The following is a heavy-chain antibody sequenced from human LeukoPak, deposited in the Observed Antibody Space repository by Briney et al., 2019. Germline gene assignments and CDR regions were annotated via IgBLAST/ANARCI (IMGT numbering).Heavy chain of an antibody. J-gene: IGHJ4*02. V-gene: IGHV3-23*01. CDR1: GLTFSSYA. D-gene: IGHD3-3*01. Sequence: GGSLRLSCAASGLTFSSYAMSWVRQAPGKGLEWVSAISGSGGSTYYADSVKGRFTISRDNSKNTLYLQMNSLRAEDTAVYYCAKEYYDFWSAPKPGDYWGQGTLVTVSS. CDR3: AKEYYDFWSAPKPGDY. CDR2: ISGSGGST.